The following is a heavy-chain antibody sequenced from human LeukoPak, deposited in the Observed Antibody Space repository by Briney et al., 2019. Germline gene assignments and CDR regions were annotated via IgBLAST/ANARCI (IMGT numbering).Heavy chain of an antibody. CDR1: GFTFNNYA. J-gene: IGHJ4*02. CDR3: AKARVPTGNGYYSD. D-gene: IGHD3-22*01. Sequence: PGESLRLSCAASGFTFNNYAMGWVRQAPGEGLEWVSDISDSGGSTYNADSVRGRFTISRDNSKDTLYLQMNSLRAEDTAIYYCAKARVPTGNGYYSDWGQGTLVTVSS. CDR2: ISDSGGST. V-gene: IGHV3-23*01.